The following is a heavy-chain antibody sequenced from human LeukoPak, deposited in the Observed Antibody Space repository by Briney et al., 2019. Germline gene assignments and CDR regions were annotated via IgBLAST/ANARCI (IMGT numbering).Heavy chain of an antibody. CDR1: GVSFSGYY. J-gene: IGHJ4*02. CDR3: ARHRAKQYSYGPYYFDY. Sequence: SETLSLTCAVYGVSFSGYYWSWIRQPPGKGLEWIGEINHSGSTNYNPSLKSRVTISVDTSKNQFSLKLSSVTAADTAVYYCARHRAKQYSYGPYYFDYWGQGTLVTVSS. D-gene: IGHD5-18*01. V-gene: IGHV4-34*01. CDR2: INHSGST.